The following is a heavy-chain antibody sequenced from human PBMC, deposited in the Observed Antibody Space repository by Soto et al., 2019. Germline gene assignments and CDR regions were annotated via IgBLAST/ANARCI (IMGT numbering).Heavy chain of an antibody. CDR1: GVSFSHYG. V-gene: IGHV3-30*03. J-gene: IGHJ6*02. CDR3: AIDGGWLPGYYYYGMDV. D-gene: IGHD6-19*01. CDR2: ISYDGTNK. Sequence: PGGSLRLSCAASGVSFSHYGMHWVLQAPGKGLEWVAVISYDGTNKYYADSVKGRFTISRDNSKNTMYLQMNSLRAEDTAVYDCAIDGGWLPGYYYYGMDVWGQGTTVTVSS.